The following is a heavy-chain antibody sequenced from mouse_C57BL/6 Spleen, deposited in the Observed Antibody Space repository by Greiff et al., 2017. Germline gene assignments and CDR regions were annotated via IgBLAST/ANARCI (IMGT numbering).Heavy chain of an antibody. Sequence: QVQLQQPGAELVRPGSSVKLSCKASGYTFTSYWMHWVKQRPIQGLEWIGNIDPSDSETHYNQKFKDKATLTVDKSSSTAYMQLSSLTSEDSAVYYCARNCFYYCSSYVGLFDYWGQGTTLTVSS. CDR1: GYTFTSYW. D-gene: IGHD1-1*01. CDR3: ARNCFYYCSSYVGLFDY. V-gene: IGHV1-52*01. CDR2: IDPSDSET. J-gene: IGHJ2*01.